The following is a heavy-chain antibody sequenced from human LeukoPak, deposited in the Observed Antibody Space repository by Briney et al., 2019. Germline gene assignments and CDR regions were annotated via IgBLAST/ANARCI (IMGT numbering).Heavy chain of an antibody. CDR1: GFTFDDYA. CDR2: ISWDGGST. Sequence: GGSLRLSCAASGFTFDDYAMHWVRQAPGKGLEWVSLISWDGGSTYYADSVKGRFTISRDNSKNSLYLQMNSLRAEDTAVYYCAKEMGSSWRKTAFDYWGQGTLVTVSS. CDR3: AKEMGSSWRKTAFDY. V-gene: IGHV3-43D*04. J-gene: IGHJ4*02. D-gene: IGHD6-13*01.